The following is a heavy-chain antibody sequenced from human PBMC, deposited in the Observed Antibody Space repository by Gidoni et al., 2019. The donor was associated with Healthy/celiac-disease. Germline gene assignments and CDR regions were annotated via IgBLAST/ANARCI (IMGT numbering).Heavy chain of an antibody. V-gene: IGHV2-26*01. Sequence: QVTLKESGPVLVKPTETLTLTCTVAGFSLSNARMGVSWIRQPPGKALEWLAHIFSNDEKSYSTSLKSRLTISKDTSKSQVVLTMTNMDPVDTATYYCARIPVIYCSGGSCYWSSYFDYWGQGTLVTVSS. J-gene: IGHJ4*02. CDR2: IFSNDEK. D-gene: IGHD2-15*01. CDR3: ARIPVIYCSGGSCYWSSYFDY. CDR1: GFSLSNARMG.